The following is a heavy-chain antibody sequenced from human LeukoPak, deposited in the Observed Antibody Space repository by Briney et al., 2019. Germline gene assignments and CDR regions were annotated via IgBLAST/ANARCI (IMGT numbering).Heavy chain of an antibody. V-gene: IGHV5-51*01. CDR1: GHGVYNYW. CDR2: IYPGDSDT. CDR3: ARLNYYDSSGSKFDP. Sequence: GESLKISCKVSGHGVYNYWIGWVRQMPGKGLEWMGIIYPGDSDTRYSPSFQGQVTISADKSITTAYLQWSSLKASDTAIYYCARLNYYDSSGSKFDPWGQGTLVTVSS. D-gene: IGHD3-22*01. J-gene: IGHJ5*02.